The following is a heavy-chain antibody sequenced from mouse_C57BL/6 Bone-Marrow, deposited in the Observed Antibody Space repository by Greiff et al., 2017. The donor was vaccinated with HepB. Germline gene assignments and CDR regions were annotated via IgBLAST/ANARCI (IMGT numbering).Heavy chain of an antibody. CDR1: GFTFSTSG. CDR3: ARDRFDYYFDY. Sequence: EVQGVESGGDLVKSGGSLKLSCAASGFTFSTSGMSWVRQTPDKRLEWVATINTGGTYTYYSDSVKGRFTISRDPAKNTLFLQMSRLKSEDTAIYYCARDRFDYYFDYWGQGTTLTVSS. J-gene: IGHJ2*01. D-gene: IGHD2-14*01. V-gene: IGHV5-6*01. CDR2: INTGGTYT.